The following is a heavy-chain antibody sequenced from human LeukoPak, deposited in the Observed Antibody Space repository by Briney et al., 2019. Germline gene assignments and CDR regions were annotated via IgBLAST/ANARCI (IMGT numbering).Heavy chain of an antibody. D-gene: IGHD6-19*01. V-gene: IGHV1-2*02. CDR3: ARVGCSSGWYTLGNDY. CDR2: INPNSGGT. J-gene: IGHJ4*02. CDR1: GYTFTGYY. Sequence: ASVKVSCKASGYTFTGYYMHWVRQAPGQGLEWMGWINPNSGGTNYAQKFQGRVTMTRDTSISTAYMELSRLRSDDTAVYYCARVGCSSGWYTLGNDYWGQGTLVTVSS.